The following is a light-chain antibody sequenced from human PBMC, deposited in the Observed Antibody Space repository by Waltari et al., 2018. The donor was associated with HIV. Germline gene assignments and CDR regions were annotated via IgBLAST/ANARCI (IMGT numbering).Light chain of an antibody. CDR2: EVS. Sequence: QSALTQPASVSGSPGQSITISCTGTSSAVGRYNLVSCYQQHPGKAPKLMIYEVSKRPSGVSNRFSGSKSGNTASLTISGLQAEDEADYYCCSYAGSSTFWVFGGGTKLTVL. V-gene: IGLV2-23*02. J-gene: IGLJ3*02. CDR3: CSYAGSSTFWV. CDR1: SSAVGRYNL.